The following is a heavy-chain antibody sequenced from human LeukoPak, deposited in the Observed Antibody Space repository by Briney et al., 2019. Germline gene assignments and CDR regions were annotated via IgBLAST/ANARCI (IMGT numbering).Heavy chain of an antibody. CDR1: GYSFTSYR. Sequence: GESLKISCKGSGYSFTSYRIGWVRQMPGKGLEWMGIIYPGDSDTRYRPSFQGQVTISADKSVSTAYLQWSSLKASDTAMYYCARLHSFSNRDYWCHGTLVNVSS. D-gene: IGHD5-18*01. CDR2: IYPGDSDT. V-gene: IGHV5-51*01. J-gene: IGHJ4*01. CDR3: ARLHSFSNRDY.